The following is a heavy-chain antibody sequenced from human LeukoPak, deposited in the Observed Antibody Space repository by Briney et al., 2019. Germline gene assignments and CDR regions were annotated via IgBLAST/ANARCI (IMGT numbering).Heavy chain of an antibody. CDR1: GFTLSWSW. CDR2: IKRDGTSR. J-gene: IGHJ4*02. D-gene: IGHD2-21*01. CDR3: ARHGDYCFDL. V-gene: IGHV3-7*02. Sequence: GGSLRLSCAASGFTLSWSWMGWVRQAPGKGLERVANIKRDGTSRYYVAAERGRFPISRDNAENSVDQQINSLSAGDTAVYYCARHGDYCFDLWGPRTRVTVSS.